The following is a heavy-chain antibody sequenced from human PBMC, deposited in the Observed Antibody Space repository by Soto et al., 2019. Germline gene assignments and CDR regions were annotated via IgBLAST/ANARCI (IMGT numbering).Heavy chain of an antibody. V-gene: IGHV4-34*01. J-gene: IGHJ4*02. CDR2: INHSGST. D-gene: IGHD3-9*01. CDR1: GGSFSGYY. CDR3: ARGHLHYDILTGYSATTTTSYYFDY. Sequence: SETLSLTCAVYGGSFSGYYWSWIRQPPGKGLEWIGEINHSGSTNYNPSLKSRVTISVDTSKNQFSLKLSSVTAADTAVYYCARGHLHYDILTGYSATTTTSYYFDYWGQGTLVTVSS.